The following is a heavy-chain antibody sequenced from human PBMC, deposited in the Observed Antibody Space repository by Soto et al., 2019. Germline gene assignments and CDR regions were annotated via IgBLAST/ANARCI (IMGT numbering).Heavy chain of an antibody. CDR1: GFTFSSYA. Sequence: EVQLLESGGGLVQPGGSLRLSCAASGFTFSSYAMSWVRQAPGKGLEWVSAISGSGGSTYYADSVEGRFTISRDNSKNTLYLQMNSLRAEDTAVYYCARYDYIWGSYRSQNYFDYWGQGTLVTVSS. CDR2: ISGSGGST. V-gene: IGHV3-23*01. J-gene: IGHJ4*02. D-gene: IGHD3-16*02. CDR3: ARYDYIWGSYRSQNYFDY.